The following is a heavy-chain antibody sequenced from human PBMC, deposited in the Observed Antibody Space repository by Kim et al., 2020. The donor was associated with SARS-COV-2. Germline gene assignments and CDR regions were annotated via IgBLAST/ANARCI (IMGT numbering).Heavy chain of an antibody. V-gene: IGHV4-34*01. CDR2: INHSGST. D-gene: IGHD3-22*01. CDR3: ARGGRVIPHYYDSSGPRPSAFDI. Sequence: SETLSLTCAVYGGSFSGYYWSWIRQPPGKGLEWIGEINHSGSTNYNPSLKSRVTISVDTSKNQFSLKLSSVTAADTAVYYCARGGRVIPHYYDSSGPRPSAFDIWGQGTMVTVSS. J-gene: IGHJ3*02. CDR1: GGSFSGYY.